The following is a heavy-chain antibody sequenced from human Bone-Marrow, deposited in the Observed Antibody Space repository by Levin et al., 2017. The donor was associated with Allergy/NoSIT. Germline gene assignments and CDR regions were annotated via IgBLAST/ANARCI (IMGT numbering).Heavy chain of an antibody. Sequence: ASVKVSCKSSGGTFSNYAFSWVRQAPGQEFEWMGGTVPIFGSTKYAQKFQGRVAVTADESTSTAYMTLTSLRSEDTAIYYCARPRGTYGTPLEFWGQGSLVTVSS. CDR3: ARPRGTYGTPLEF. CDR2: TVPIFGST. V-gene: IGHV1-69*13. CDR1: GGTFSNYA. J-gene: IGHJ4*02. D-gene: IGHD1-26*01.